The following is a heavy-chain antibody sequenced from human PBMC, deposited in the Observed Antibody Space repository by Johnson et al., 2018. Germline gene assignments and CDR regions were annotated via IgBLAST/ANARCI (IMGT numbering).Heavy chain of an antibody. CDR1: GFTLSMYG. Sequence: QVQLVQSGGGVVQPGRSLRLSCAASGFTLSMYGMHWVRQAPVRGLEWVAFISSDGSQERFADSVRGRFTISRDNFKSTLYLQMNSLRTEDKGVYYCARDQNLEDHGDYRAYYDMDVWGKGTTVTVSS. V-gene: IGHV3-30*03. J-gene: IGHJ6*03. CDR2: ISSDGSQE. D-gene: IGHD4-17*01. CDR3: ARDQNLEDHGDYRAYYDMDV.